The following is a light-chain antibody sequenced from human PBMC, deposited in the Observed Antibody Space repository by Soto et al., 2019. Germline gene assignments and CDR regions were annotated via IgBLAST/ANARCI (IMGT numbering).Light chain of an antibody. J-gene: IGKJ3*01. Sequence: DIQMTQSPSSLSASVGDRFTITCLSSQSISSYLNWYQQKPGKAPKLLIYAASSLQSGVPSRFSGSGSGTDFTLTISSLQPEDFATYYCQQSYSTPRVTFGPGTKVDI. V-gene: IGKV1-39*01. CDR1: QSISSY. CDR2: AAS. CDR3: QQSYSTPRVT.